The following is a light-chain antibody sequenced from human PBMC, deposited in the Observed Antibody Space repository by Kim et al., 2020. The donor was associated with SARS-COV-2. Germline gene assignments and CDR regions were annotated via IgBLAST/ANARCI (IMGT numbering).Light chain of an antibody. Sequence: PPEDRPTLPCRAMQRVPHNYLTWYQQKPGQTPSLLLYGASSRATGVPDRFSGSGSGTDFTLTISRLESEDFAVYSCQQYGSSPLTFGQGTKVDIK. CDR2: GAS. V-gene: IGKV3-20*01. CDR3: QQYGSSPLT. CDR1: QRVPHNY. J-gene: IGKJ1*01.